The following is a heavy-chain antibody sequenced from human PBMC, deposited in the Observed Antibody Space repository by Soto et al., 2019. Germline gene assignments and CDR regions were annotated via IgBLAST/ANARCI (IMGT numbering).Heavy chain of an antibody. Sequence: ASVKVSCKASGYTFTGYYMHWVRQAPGQGLEWMGWINPNSGGTNYAQKFQGWVTMTRDTSISTAYMELSRLRSDDTAVFYCARGVGYFSCTSCYASSAGNYYGMDVWGQGTTVTVSS. V-gene: IGHV1-2*04. CDR1: GYTFTGYY. CDR3: ARGVGYFSCTSCYASSAGNYYGMDV. CDR2: INPNSGGT. D-gene: IGHD2-2*01. J-gene: IGHJ6*02.